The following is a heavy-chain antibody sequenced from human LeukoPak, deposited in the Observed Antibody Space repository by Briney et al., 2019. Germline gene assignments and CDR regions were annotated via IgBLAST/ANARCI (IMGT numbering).Heavy chain of an antibody. D-gene: IGHD3-9*01. CDR3: ARQGGGRYFDWLLSIRAYFDY. CDR1: X. V-gene: IGHV4-39*01. Sequence: XXGWIRXXPXTGLEWIGSIYYSGSTYYNPSLKSRVTISVDTSKNQFSLKLSSVTAADTAVYYRARQGGGRYFDWLLSIRAYFDYWGQGTLVTVSS. CDR2: IYYSGST. J-gene: IGHJ4*02.